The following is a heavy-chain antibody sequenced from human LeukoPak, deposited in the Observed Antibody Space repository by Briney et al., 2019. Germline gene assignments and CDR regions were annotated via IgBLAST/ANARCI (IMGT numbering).Heavy chain of an antibody. D-gene: IGHD1-26*01. J-gene: IGHJ6*02. CDR1: GYTFTSYG. CDR3: ARGGGSYPYDYYYYGMDV. CDR2: ISGYNGNT. Sequence: PGASVKVSCKASGYTFTSYGISWVRQAPGQGLEWMGWISGYNGNTNYAQKLQGRVTMTTDTSTSTAYMELRSLRSDDTAVYYCARGGGSYPYDYYYYGMDVWGQGTTVTVSS. V-gene: IGHV1-18*01.